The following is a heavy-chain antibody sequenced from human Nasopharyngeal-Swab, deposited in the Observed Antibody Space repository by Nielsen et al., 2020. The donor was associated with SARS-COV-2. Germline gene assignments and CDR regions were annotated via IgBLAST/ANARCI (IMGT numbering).Heavy chain of an antibody. CDR2: IYYSGST. CDR3: ARERELTFDY. Sequence: SETLSLTCTVSGGSISSSSYYWGWIRQPPGKGLEWIGYIYYSGSTYYNPSLKSRVTISVDTSKNQFSLKLSSVTAADTAVFYCARERELTFDYWGQGTLVTVSS. J-gene: IGHJ4*02. D-gene: IGHD1-7*01. V-gene: IGHV4-30-4*01. CDR1: GGSISSSSYY.